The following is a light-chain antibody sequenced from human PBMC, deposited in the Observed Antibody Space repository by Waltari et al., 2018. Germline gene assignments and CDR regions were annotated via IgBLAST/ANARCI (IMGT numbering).Light chain of an antibody. J-gene: IGKJ3*01. CDR1: HSVGSH. CDR3: QQRSNWPGT. CDR2: DAS. V-gene: IGKV3-11*01. Sequence: ENVLTQSPATLSLSPGERATLSCGASHSVGSHLAWYQQKPGQAPRLLIYDASNRATGIPARFSGSGSETDFTLTISGVEPDDFAVYYCQQRSNWPGTFGPGTKVDIK.